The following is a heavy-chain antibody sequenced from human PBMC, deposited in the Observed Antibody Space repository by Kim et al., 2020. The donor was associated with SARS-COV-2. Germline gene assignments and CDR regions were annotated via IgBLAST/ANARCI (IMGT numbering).Heavy chain of an antibody. Sequence: SETLSLTCAVYGGSFSGYYWSWIRQPPGKGLEWIGEINHSGSTNYNPSLKSRVTISVDTSKNQFSLKLSSVTAADTAVYYCARRTYCSGGSCYLRVGAPPSWYFDLWGRGTLVTVSS. V-gene: IGHV4-34*01. D-gene: IGHD2-15*01. CDR2: INHSGST. J-gene: IGHJ2*01. CDR3: ARRTYCSGGSCYLRVGAPPSWYFDL. CDR1: GGSFSGYY.